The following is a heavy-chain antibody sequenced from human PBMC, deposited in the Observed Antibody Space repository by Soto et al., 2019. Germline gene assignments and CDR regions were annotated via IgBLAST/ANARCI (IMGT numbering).Heavy chain of an antibody. D-gene: IGHD3-10*01. CDR1: GDSVSSDSAA. Sequence: SQTLSLTCAISGDSVSSDSAAWNCIRQSPSRGLEWLGRTYYRSKWYNDYAVSVKSRITINPDTSKNQFSLQLNSVTPEDTAVYYCAREPITMVRGVPGTYFDYWGQGTLVTVSS. CDR2: TYYRSKWYN. CDR3: AREPITMVRGVPGTYFDY. J-gene: IGHJ4*02. V-gene: IGHV6-1*01.